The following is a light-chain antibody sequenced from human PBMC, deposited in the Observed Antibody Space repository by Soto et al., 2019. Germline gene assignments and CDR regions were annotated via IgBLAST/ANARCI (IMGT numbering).Light chain of an antibody. CDR2: RVS. V-gene: IGKV1-39*01. J-gene: IGKJ5*01. Sequence: DIQMTQSPSFLSASIGDRVTMTCQSSQDIGNHLNWYQQKPGKAPQFLLSRVSKLQSGVPSRFTGSGSGSDFALTVYDLQPEDFATYYCQQSHSSPTTFGQGASLEIK. CDR1: QDIGNH. CDR3: QQSHSSPTT.